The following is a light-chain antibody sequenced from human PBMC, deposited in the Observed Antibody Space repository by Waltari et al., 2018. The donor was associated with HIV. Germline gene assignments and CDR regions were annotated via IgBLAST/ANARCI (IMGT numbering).Light chain of an antibody. J-gene: IGLJ3*02. V-gene: IGLV1-47*01. CDR1: SPNIRSNY. Sequence: QSVLTQPPSASGTPGQRVTISCSGSSPNIRSNYVYWYQQLPGTTPKLLIYRNNQRPSGVPDRFSGSKSGTSASLAISGLRSEDEADYYCAAWDDSLSGRVFGGGTKLTVL. CDR2: RNN. CDR3: AAWDDSLSGRV.